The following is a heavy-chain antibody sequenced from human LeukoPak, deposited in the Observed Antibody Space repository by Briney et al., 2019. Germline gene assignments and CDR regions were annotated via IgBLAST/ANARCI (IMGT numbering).Heavy chain of an antibody. J-gene: IGHJ4*02. CDR1: GFTVSSNY. Sequence: GGSLRLSCAASGFTVSSNYMSWVRQAPGKGLEWVSVIYSGGSTYYADSVKGRFTISRDNSKNTLYLQMNSLRAEDTAVYYCARDREPYYYDSSGYPGYYFDYWGQGTLVTVSS. CDR2: IYSGGST. V-gene: IGHV3-53*01. D-gene: IGHD3-22*01. CDR3: ARDREPYYYDSSGYPGYYFDY.